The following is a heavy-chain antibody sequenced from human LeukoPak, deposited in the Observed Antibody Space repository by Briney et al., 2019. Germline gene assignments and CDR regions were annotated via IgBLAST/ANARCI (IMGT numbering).Heavy chain of an antibody. CDR2: IYYSGST. CDR1: GGSISSYY. D-gene: IGHD2-8*01. J-gene: IGHJ4*02. Sequence: PSETLSLTCTVSGGSISSYYWSWIRQPPGKGLEWIGYIYYSGSTNYNPSLKSRVTISVDTSKNQFSLKLSSVTAADTAVYYSARGAYCTNGVCYNDYWGQGTLVTVSS. V-gene: IGHV4-59*01. CDR3: ARGAYCTNGVCYNDY.